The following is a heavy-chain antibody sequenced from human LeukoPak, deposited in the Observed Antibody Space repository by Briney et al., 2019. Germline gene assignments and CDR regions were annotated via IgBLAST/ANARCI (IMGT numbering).Heavy chain of an antibody. CDR2: IKEDGSAE. CDR1: GFTFSSYA. CDR3: AKDDDGYY. Sequence: PGGSLRLSCAASGFTFSSYAMSWVRQAPEKGLEWVANIKEDGSAEYYVDSVKGRFTISRDNARNSLYLQMNSLRAEDTAIYYCAKDDDGYYWGQGILVTVSS. D-gene: IGHD3-3*01. V-gene: IGHV3-7*04. J-gene: IGHJ4*02.